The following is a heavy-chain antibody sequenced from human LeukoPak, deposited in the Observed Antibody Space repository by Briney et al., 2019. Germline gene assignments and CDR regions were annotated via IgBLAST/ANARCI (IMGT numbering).Heavy chain of an antibody. D-gene: IGHD1-1*01. V-gene: IGHV3-48*02. CDR2: INSGSSTI. CDR3: ARVLLERPGIDSFDM. CDR1: GFRLGSYS. J-gene: IGHJ3*02. Sequence: PGGSLRLSCGASGFRLGSYSMDWVRQAPGKGLEWVSHINSGSSTIYYADSVKGRFTISGDNAGNSLYLQMNSLRDEDTAVYYCARVLLERPGIDSFDMWGQGTMVTVSS.